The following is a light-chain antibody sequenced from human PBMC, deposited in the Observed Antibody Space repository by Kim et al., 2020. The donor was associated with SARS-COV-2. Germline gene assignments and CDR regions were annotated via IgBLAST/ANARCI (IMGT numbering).Light chain of an antibody. V-gene: IGKV1-8*01. CDR2: AAS. CDR1: QGSSSY. Sequence: SASTGDIGAITCRASQGSSSYLAWYQQKPGKAPKLLIYAASTLQSGVPSRFSGSGSGTDFTLTISCLQSEDFATYYCQQYYSYPPSFGQGTKLEI. J-gene: IGKJ2*03. CDR3: QQYYSYPPS.